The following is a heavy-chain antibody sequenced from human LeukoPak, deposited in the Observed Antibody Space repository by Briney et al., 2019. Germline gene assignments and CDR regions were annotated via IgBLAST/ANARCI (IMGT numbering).Heavy chain of an antibody. CDR1: GFTFSSYW. D-gene: IGHD4-17*01. V-gene: IGHV3-15*01. CDR3: AADLGDYGDYVRC. CDR2: IKSDGGTT. Sequence: TGGSLRLSCAASGFTFSSYWMSWVRQAPGKGLEWVGRIKSDGGTTDYAAPVKGRFSISRDDSKNTLYLQMNSLEAEDTAVYYCAADLGDYGDYVRCWGQGALVTVSS. J-gene: IGHJ4*02.